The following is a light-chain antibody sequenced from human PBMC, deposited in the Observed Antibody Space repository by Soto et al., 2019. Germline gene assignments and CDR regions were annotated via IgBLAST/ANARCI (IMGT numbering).Light chain of an antibody. Sequence: EIVLTQSPATLSLSPGERATISCRASQSVSSYLAWYQHKPGQAPRLLIYGASNRATGIPARFSGSGSGTDFTLTINSLEPEDFADYYCQQRSNWPPLTFGGGTKVEIK. CDR2: GAS. V-gene: IGKV3-11*01. J-gene: IGKJ4*01. CDR3: QQRSNWPPLT. CDR1: QSVSSY.